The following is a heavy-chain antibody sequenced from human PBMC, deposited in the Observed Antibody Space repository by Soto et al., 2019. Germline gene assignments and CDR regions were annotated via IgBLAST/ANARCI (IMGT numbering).Heavy chain of an antibody. CDR2: IYPGDSDT. J-gene: IGHJ6*02. CDR3: ARTRSFTLGFYYDGMDV. D-gene: IGHD6-6*01. V-gene: IGHV5-51*01. CDR1: GYSFTSYW. Sequence: GESLKISCKGSGYSFTSYWIGWVRQMPGKGLEWMGIIYPGDSDTRYSPSFQGQVTISADKSISTAYPQWTSLKASDTALYYCARTRSFTLGFYYDGMDVWGQGTTVTVSS.